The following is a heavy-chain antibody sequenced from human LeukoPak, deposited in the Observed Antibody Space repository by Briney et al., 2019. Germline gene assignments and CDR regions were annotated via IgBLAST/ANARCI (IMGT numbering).Heavy chain of an antibody. CDR2: INPHSSDT. D-gene: IGHD1-1*01. CDR1: GYILTNYY. V-gene: IGHV1/OR15-1*04. J-gene: IGHJ3*01. CDR3: ARAHQLGAFDF. Sequence: ASVNVSCQASGYILTNYYMHWVRQAPGQGLEWMGWINPHSSDTKYAPNFRGRVTWTRDTSLNTTYMELSSLTSEDTAIYYCARAHQLGAFDFWGQGTLVTVSS.